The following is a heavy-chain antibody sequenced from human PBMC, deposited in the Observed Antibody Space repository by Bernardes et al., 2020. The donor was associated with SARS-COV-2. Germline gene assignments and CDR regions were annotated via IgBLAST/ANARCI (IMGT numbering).Heavy chain of an antibody. Sequence: GSLRLSCAASGFTVFNNYVSWIRQAPGKGLEWVSLIYSNGDTLYAASVRGRFTISRDKSKNTVYLQMNSLRAEDTAIYYCGRDVGPWGQGSLVTVSS. J-gene: IGHJ5*02. CDR3: GRDVGP. CDR1: GFTVFNNY. V-gene: IGHV3-53*01. CDR2: IYSNGDT.